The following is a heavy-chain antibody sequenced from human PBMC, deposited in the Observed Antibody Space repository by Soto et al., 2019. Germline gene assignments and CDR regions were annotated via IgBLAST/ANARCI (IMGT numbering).Heavy chain of an antibody. CDR2: INWNSGSI. J-gene: IGHJ6*02. CDR1: GFTFDDYA. CDR3: AKEKGFGGVRKVMDV. D-gene: IGHD3-16*01. V-gene: IGHV3-9*01. Sequence: EVQLVESGGGLVQPGRSLRLSCAASGFTFDDYAMHWVRQAPGKGLEWVSGINWNSGSIGYADSVKGLFTISRDNAKNSLYLQMNSLRTEDTALYYCAKEKGFGGVRKVMDVWGQGTTVSVSS.